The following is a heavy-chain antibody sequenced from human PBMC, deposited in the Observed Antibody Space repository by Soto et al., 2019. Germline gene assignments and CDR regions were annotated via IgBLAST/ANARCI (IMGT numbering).Heavy chain of an antibody. D-gene: IGHD2-2*01. V-gene: IGHV3-23*01. Sequence: SGGSLRLSCAASEFTFSSFAMSWVRQAPGKGLEWVSTISGSGGSTYYADSVKGRFTISRDNSKSTLYLQMNSLRAEDTAVYYCARSYCTSTNCYYYFDYWGQGTLVTVSS. CDR1: EFTFSSFA. CDR2: ISGSGGST. CDR3: ARSYCTSTNCYYYFDY. J-gene: IGHJ4*02.